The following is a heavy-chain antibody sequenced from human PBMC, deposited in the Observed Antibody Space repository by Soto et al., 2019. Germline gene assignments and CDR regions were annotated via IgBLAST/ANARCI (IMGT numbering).Heavy chain of an antibody. V-gene: IGHV4-39*01. CDR1: GGSISSSSYY. Sequence: SETLSLTCTVSGGSISSSSYYWGWIRQPPGKGLEWIGSIYYSGSTYYNPSLKSRVTISVDTSKNQFSLKLSSVTAADTAVYYCARHYYVYYGMDVWGQGTTVTVSS. CDR3: ARHYYVYYGMDV. J-gene: IGHJ6*02. D-gene: IGHD3-10*02. CDR2: IYYSGST.